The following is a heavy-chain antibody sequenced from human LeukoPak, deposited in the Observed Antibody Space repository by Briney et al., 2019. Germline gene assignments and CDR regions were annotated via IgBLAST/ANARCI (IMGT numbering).Heavy chain of an antibody. Sequence: AVKVSCKASGFAFSYSAVQGVRQARGRRREWRGWIDGGRGNTKYAQKFQERVTINRDMSTSTVYMEVTSLKSEDTAVYYCAADRAQQGGATAYWGQGTMVTVYS. CDR2: IDGGRGNT. V-gene: IGHV1-58*01. J-gene: IGHJ4*02. D-gene: IGHD1-26*01. CDR1: GFAFSYSA. CDR3: AADRAQQGGATAY.